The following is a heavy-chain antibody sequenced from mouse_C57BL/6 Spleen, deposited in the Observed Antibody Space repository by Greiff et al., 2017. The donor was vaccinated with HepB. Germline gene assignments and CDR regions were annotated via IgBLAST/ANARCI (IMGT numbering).Heavy chain of an antibody. Sequence: VQLQQSGPELVKPGASVKLSCKASGYTFTSSWMHWVKQRPGQGLEWIGNINPSNGGTNYNEKFKSKATLTVDKSSSTAYMQLSSLTSEDSAVYYCARRNGHYPRLYFDVWGTGTTVTVSS. CDR1: GYTFTSSW. V-gene: IGHV1-53*01. CDR3: ARRNGHYPRLYFDV. D-gene: IGHD2-1*01. J-gene: IGHJ1*03. CDR2: INPSNGGT.